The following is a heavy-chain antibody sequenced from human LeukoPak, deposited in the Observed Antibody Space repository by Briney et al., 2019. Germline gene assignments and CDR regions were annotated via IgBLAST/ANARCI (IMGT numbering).Heavy chain of an antibody. CDR1: GYTFTDYY. D-gene: IGHD6-19*01. J-gene: IGHJ4*02. CDR2: INPNTGDT. Sequence: ASVKVSCKASGYTFTDYYMHWVRQAPGQGLEWMGWINPNTGDTNYAQKFQGRVTMTRDTSISTSYMELSNLRSDDTAVYYCARGREVAGTVSYWGQGTRVTVSS. CDR3: ARGREVAGTVSY. V-gene: IGHV1-2*02.